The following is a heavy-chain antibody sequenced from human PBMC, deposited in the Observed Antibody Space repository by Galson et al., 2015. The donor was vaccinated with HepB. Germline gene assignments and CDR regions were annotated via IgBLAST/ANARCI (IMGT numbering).Heavy chain of an antibody. Sequence: QSGAEVKKPGESLKISCKGSGYSFTSYWISWVRQMPGKGLEWMGRIDPSDSYTNYSPSFQGHVTISADKSISTAYLQWSSLKASDTAMYYCARTSSWGVSDGAVDIWGRGTLVTVSS. V-gene: IGHV5-10-1*01. CDR3: ARTSSWGVSDGAVDI. CDR2: IDPSDSYT. J-gene: IGHJ2*01. D-gene: IGHD7-27*01. CDR1: GYSFTSYW.